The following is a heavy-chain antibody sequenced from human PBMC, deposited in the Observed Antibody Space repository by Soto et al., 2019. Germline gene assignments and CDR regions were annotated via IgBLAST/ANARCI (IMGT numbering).Heavy chain of an antibody. D-gene: IGHD2-15*01. V-gene: IGHV3-23*01. Sequence: EVQLLESGGGLVQPGGSLRLSCAASGFTFSSYAMSWVRQAPGKGLEWVSAISGSGGSTYYADSVKGRFTISRDNAKNTLYLQLNSLRAEDTAVYYCAKDRGIVVVVAATDYWGQGTLVTVSS. CDR2: ISGSGGST. CDR1: GFTFSSYA. J-gene: IGHJ4*02. CDR3: AKDRGIVVVVAATDY.